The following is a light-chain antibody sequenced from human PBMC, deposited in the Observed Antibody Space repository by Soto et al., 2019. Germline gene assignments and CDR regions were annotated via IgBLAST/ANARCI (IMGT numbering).Light chain of an antibody. CDR1: QSVHNY. CDR2: DIY. CDR3: PQRSSWPS. J-gene: IGKJ3*01. V-gene: IGKV3-11*01. Sequence: EIVLTQSPATLSLSPGERATLSCRASQSVHNYLAWYQQKPGQAPRLLIYDIYTRATGIPARFSGSGSGTDFTITISSLEPEDFAVYFCPQRSSWPSFGPGTKVDIK.